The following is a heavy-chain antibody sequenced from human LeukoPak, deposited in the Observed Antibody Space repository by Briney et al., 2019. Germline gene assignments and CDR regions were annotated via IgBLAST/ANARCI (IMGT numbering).Heavy chain of an antibody. J-gene: IGHJ4*02. Sequence: WAPVKVSCTASGGTFSSYAISWVRQAPGQGLEWMGGIIPIFGTANYAQKFQGRVTITADESTSTAYMELSSQRSEDTAVYYCATCARNFYCYRFDYWGQGTLVTVSS. CDR1: GGTFSSYA. CDR3: ATCARNFYCYRFDY. V-gene: IGHV1-69*13. D-gene: IGHD2-2*02. CDR2: IIPIFGTA.